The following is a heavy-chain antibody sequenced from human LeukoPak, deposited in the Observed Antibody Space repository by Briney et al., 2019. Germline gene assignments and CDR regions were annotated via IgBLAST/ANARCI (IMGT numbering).Heavy chain of an antibody. CDR3: VSFYETY. Sequence: LSGGSLRLSCAASGNHWMHWVRQAPGKGLVWVSHINGDGSWTTYADSVKGRFTISKDNAKNTVYLQMNNLRAEDTAVYYCVSFYETYWGRGTLVTVSS. J-gene: IGHJ4*02. CDR2: INGDGSWT. V-gene: IGHV3-74*01. D-gene: IGHD2-2*01. CDR1: GNHW.